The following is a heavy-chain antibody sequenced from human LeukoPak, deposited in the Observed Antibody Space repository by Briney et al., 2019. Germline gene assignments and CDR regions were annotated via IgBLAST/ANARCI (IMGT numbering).Heavy chain of an antibody. Sequence: ASVKVSCKASGGTFSSYAISWVRQAPGQGLEWMGRIIPIFGIANYAQKFQGRVTITADKSTSTAYMELSSLRSEDTAVYYCARDPRLDYYDSSGYYRDKASDYYYYGMDVWGQGTTVTVSS. J-gene: IGHJ6*02. V-gene: IGHV1-69*04. CDR2: IIPIFGIA. CDR3: ARDPRLDYYDSSGYYRDKASDYYYYGMDV. CDR1: GGTFSSYA. D-gene: IGHD3-22*01.